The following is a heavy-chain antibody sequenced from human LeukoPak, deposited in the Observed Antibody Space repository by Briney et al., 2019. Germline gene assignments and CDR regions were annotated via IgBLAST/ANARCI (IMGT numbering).Heavy chain of an antibody. J-gene: IGHJ4*02. D-gene: IGHD3-3*01. Sequence: SETLSLTCTVSGGSISSYYWGWIRQPPGKGLEWIGSIYYSGSTYYNPSLKSRVTISVDTSKNQFSLKLSSVTAADTAVYYCARLSKPIDFWSGYYYFDYWGQGTLVTVSS. CDR3: ARLSKPIDFWSGYYYFDY. V-gene: IGHV4-39*01. CDR1: GGSISSYY. CDR2: IYYSGST.